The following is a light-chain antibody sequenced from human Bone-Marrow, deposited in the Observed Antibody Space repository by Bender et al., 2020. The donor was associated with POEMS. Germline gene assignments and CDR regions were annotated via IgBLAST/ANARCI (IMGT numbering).Light chain of an antibody. CDR2: SNV. CDR3: SSFTNTNTYVL. J-gene: IGLJ2*01. Sequence: QSVVTQPPSLSEAPRQRVTISCSGSSSNIGNHGVNWYQQLPGEAPKLLMHSNVQRPSGVPDRFSGSKSGTSASLAISGLQSEDEADYYCSSFTNTNTYVLLGGGTKVTVL. CDR1: SSNIGNHG. V-gene: IGLV1-36*01.